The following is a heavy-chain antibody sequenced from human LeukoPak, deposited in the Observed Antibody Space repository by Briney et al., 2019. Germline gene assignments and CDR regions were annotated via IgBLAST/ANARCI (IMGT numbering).Heavy chain of an antibody. J-gene: IGHJ5*02. Sequence: NPSETLSLTCAVSGDSISSSNWWNWVRHSPDKGLEWIGEIYPSGSPNYNPSLKSRVTISLDKSKNQFSLKLSSVTAADTAVYYCARGAGGYRFDPWGLGTLVTVSS. CDR3: ARGAGGYRFDP. CDR1: GDSISSSNW. D-gene: IGHD1-1*01. V-gene: IGHV4-4*02. CDR2: IYPSGSP.